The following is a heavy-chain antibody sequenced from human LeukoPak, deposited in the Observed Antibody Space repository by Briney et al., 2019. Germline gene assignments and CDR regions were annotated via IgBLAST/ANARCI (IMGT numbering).Heavy chain of an antibody. CDR2: IYYSGST. V-gene: IGHV4-59*08. Sequence: SETLSLTCTVSGGSISSYYWSWIRQPPGKGLEWIGYIYYSGSTNYNPSLKSRVTISVDTSKNQFSLKLSSVTAADTAVYYCAILRNAHSSSWYENSFDYWGQGTMVTVSS. J-gene: IGHJ4*02. D-gene: IGHD6-13*01. CDR3: AILRNAHSSSWYENSFDY. CDR1: GGSISSYY.